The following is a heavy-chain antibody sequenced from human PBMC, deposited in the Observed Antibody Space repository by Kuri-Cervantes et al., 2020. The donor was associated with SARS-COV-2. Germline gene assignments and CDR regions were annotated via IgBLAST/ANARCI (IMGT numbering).Heavy chain of an antibody. CDR3: ARASLQEYSGSYFHYFDY. CDR2: ISSSSTI. CDR1: GFTFSDYY. V-gene: IGHV3-69-1*02. J-gene: IGHJ4*02. Sequence: GESLKISCAASGFTFSDYYMNWVRQAPGKGLEWVSSISSSSTIHYADSVKGRFTISRDNAKNSLYLQMNSLRAEDTAVYYCARASLQEYSGSYFHYFDYWGQGTLVTVSS. D-gene: IGHD1-26*01.